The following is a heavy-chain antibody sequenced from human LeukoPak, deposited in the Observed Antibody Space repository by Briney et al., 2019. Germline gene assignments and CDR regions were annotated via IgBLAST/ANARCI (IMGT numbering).Heavy chain of an antibody. D-gene: IGHD6-19*01. Sequence: GRSLRLSCAASGFTFSSYAMHWVRQAPGKGLEWVSSISSSSSYIYYADSVKGRFTISRDNAKNSLYLQMNSLRAEDTAVYYCASAVPYSSGWYDYWGQGTLVTVSS. V-gene: IGHV3-21*01. CDR1: GFTFSSYA. J-gene: IGHJ4*02. CDR2: ISSSSSYI. CDR3: ASAVPYSSGWYDY.